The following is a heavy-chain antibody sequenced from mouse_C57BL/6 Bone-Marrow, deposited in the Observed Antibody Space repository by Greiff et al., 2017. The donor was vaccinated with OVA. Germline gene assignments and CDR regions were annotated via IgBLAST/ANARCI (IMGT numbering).Heavy chain of an antibody. V-gene: IGHV8-12*01. CDR2: IYWDDDK. D-gene: IGHD4-1*01. Sequence: QVTLKESGPGLLQSSQTLSLPCSFSGFSLSTSGLGVRWIRQPSGKGLEWLALIYWDDDKRHNPSLKSRLTISKDTSRNHVFLKITSVNTADTATYYCALTETGCDYWGQGTTLTVSS. J-gene: IGHJ2*01. CDR3: ALTETGCDY. CDR1: GFSLSTSGLG.